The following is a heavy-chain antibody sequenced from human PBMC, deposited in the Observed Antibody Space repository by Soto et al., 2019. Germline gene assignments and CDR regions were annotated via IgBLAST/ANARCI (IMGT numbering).Heavy chain of an antibody. Sequence: SETLSLTCPVSGGSISSGDNYWSWIRQPPGKGLECIGYILYSGRAHYNPSLRSRIAISVDTSKNQFSLTLNSVTAADTAVYYCARTSWFGELSFDYWGLGTLVTVSS. D-gene: IGHD3-10*01. V-gene: IGHV4-30-4*01. CDR2: ILYSGRA. CDR3: ARTSWFGELSFDY. J-gene: IGHJ4*02. CDR1: GGSISSGDNY.